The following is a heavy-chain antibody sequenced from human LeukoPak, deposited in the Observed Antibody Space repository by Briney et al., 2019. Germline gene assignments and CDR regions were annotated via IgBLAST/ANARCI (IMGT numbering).Heavy chain of an antibody. D-gene: IGHD2-2*01. V-gene: IGHV4-59*08. CDR2: IYYSGST. CDR3: ARRVVVPAAIGRPYNWFDP. J-gene: IGHJ5*02. Sequence: PSETLSLTCTVSGGSISSYYWSWIRQPPGKGLEWLGYIYYSGSTNYNPSLKSRVTISVDTSKNQFSLKLSSVTAADTAVYYCARRVVVPAAIGRPYNWFDPWGQGTLVTVSS. CDR1: GGSISSYY.